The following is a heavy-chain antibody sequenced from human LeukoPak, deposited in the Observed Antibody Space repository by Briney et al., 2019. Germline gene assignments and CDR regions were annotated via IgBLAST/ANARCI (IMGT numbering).Heavy chain of an antibody. CDR1: GYTFTKYG. CDR3: ARSQGFVY. J-gene: IGHJ4*02. CDR2: IYPGDSDT. V-gene: IGHV5-51*01. Sequence: KVSCKASGYTFTKYGITWVRQAPGQGLEWMGIIYPGDSDTRYSPSFQGQVTISADKSISTAYLQWSSLKASDTAMYYCARSQGFVYWGQGTLVTVSS.